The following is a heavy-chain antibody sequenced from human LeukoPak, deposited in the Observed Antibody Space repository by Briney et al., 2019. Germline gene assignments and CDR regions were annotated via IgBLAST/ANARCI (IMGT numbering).Heavy chain of an antibody. Sequence: GGSLRLSCAASGFTVSSNYMSWVRQAPGKGLEWVSVIYSGGSTDYSDSVKGRFTISRDNSKNTLYLQMNSLRAEDTAVYYCARETAYCSSTSCYHSGAFDIWGQGTMVTVSS. CDR1: GFTVSSNY. CDR2: IYSGGST. D-gene: IGHD2-2*01. V-gene: IGHV3-66*02. CDR3: ARETAYCSSTSCYHSGAFDI. J-gene: IGHJ3*02.